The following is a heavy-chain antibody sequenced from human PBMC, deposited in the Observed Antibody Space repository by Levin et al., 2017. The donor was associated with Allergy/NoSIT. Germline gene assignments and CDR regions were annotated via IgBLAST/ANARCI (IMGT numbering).Heavy chain of an antibody. V-gene: IGHV1-69*13. CDR1: GGTFSSYA. Sequence: SVKVSCKASGGTFSSYAISWVRQAPGQGLEWMGGIIPIFGTANYAQKFQGRVTITADESTSTAYMELSSLRSEDTAVYYCARGHSRYYYYYYMDVWGKGTTVTVSS. CDR2: IIPIFGTA. J-gene: IGHJ6*03. CDR3: ARGHSRYYYYYYMDV. D-gene: IGHD2-15*01.